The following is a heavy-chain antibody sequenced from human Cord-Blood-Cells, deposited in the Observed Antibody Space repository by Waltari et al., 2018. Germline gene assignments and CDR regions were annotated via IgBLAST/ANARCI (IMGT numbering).Heavy chain of an antibody. CDR3: ATVGYCTNGVCYIDDAFDI. V-gene: IGHV1-24*01. D-gene: IGHD2-8*01. CDR1: GYTLTELS. Sequence: QVQLVQSGAEVKKPGASVKVSCKVSGYTLTELSMHWVRQAPGKGLEWMGGFDAKDGETNHEQKVQGRVTSTEDRYTDRAYVELSSLRAEDTGVYYCATVGYCTNGVCYIDDAFDIWGQGTMVTVSS. J-gene: IGHJ3*02. CDR2: FDAKDGET.